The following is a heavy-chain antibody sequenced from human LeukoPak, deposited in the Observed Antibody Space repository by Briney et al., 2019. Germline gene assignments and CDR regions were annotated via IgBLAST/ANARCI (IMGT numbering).Heavy chain of an antibody. V-gene: IGHV1-18*01. D-gene: IGHD2-21*02. Sequence: ASVKVSCKASGYTFTSYGISWVRQAPGQGLEWMGWISAYNGNTNYAQKFQGRVTMTRNTSISTAYMELSSLRSEDTAVYYCARNEVVTAILYYYYYGMDVWGQGTTVTVSS. CDR1: GYTFTSYG. J-gene: IGHJ6*02. CDR3: ARNEVVTAILYYYYYGMDV. CDR2: ISAYNGNT.